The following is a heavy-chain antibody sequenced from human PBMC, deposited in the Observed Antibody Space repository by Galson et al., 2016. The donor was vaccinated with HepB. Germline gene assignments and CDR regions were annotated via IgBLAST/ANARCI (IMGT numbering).Heavy chain of an antibody. D-gene: IGHD2-2*01. Sequence: LRLSCAASGFTVRTNYMAWVRQVPGKGLEWVSVFYSGGTTFYIDSVRGRFTISTDSSKNTLYLQMDSLRVEDTAMYYCARKVLPVAPWGWWGQGTLVTVSS. CDR1: GFTVRTNY. J-gene: IGHJ4*02. CDR2: FYSGGTT. V-gene: IGHV3-53*01. CDR3: ARKVLPVAPWGW.